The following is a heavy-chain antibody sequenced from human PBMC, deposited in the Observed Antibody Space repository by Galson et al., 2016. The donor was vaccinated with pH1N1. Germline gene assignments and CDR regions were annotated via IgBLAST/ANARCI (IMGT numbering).Heavy chain of an antibody. V-gene: IGHV2-5*05. CDR3: AHKPNYGGNVFDY. Sequence: PALVKPTQTLTLTCTFSGFTFTTRGVGVGWIRQPPGKALEWLALIYWDDGKRYGPSLKSRLTITKDTSQNQVVLTMTHMDPVDTATYYCAHKPNYGGNVFDYWGQGTLVTVSS. CDR2: IYWDDGK. D-gene: IGHD4-23*01. J-gene: IGHJ4*02. CDR1: GFTFTTRGVG.